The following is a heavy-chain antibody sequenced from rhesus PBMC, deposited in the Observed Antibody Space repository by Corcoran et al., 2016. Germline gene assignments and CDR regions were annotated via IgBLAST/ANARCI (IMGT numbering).Heavy chain of an antibody. CDR2: TGCSVGST. J-gene: IGHJ6*01. V-gene: IGHV4-127*01. CDR1: GYSISYVYG. CDR3: ARVTGYTRGWDGAYGLDS. D-gene: IGHD6-31*01. Sequence: QVQMQESGPGLVKPSETLSLTCGVSGYSISYVYGWSWIGPPPWKGLAWGGSTGCSVGSTNYKPSCKSRVTIAKDTTKNQYSLNLTSVTAADTAVYYCARVTGYTRGWDGAYGLDSWGQGVVVIVSS.